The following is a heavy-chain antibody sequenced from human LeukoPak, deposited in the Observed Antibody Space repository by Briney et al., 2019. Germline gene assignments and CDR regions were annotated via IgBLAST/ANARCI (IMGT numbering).Heavy chain of an antibody. Sequence: PGGSLRLSCAASGFTFSSYGMHWVRQAPGKRLEWVALIWYDGSNKYYADSVKGRFTISRDDSKNTLYLQMNSLRAEDTAVYYCARDWAQLPFDPWGQGTLVTVSS. CDR3: ARDWAQLPFDP. CDR2: IWYDGSNK. J-gene: IGHJ5*02. D-gene: IGHD2-21*01. CDR1: GFTFSSYG. V-gene: IGHV3-33*01.